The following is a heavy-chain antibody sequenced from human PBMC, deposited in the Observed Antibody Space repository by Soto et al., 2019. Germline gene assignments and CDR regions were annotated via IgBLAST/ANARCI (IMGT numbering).Heavy chain of an antibody. CDR2: ISAYNGNT. J-gene: IGHJ4*02. CDR1: CYPITSYG. D-gene: IGHD2-8*01. Sequence: SVKVSCNASCYPITSYGIGWWLLDPGQWLEWMGWISAYNGNTNYAQKLQGRVTMNTETSTSTAYMELRSLRSDDTAVYYCARVARVRKMLYPSDYCGQGTLVNV. V-gene: IGHV1-18*01. CDR3: ARVARVRKMLYPSDY.